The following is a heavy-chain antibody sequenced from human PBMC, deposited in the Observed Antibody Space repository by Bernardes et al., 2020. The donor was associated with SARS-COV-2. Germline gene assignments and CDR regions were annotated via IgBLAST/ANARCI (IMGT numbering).Heavy chain of an antibody. D-gene: IGHD2-2*01. V-gene: IGHV1-2*04. CDR1: GYTFTGYY. CDR2: INPNSGGT. CDR3: ARGVNYCSSTSCYGYYYYGMDV. Sequence: ASVKVSCKASGYTFTGYYMHWVRQAPGQGLEWMGWINPNSGGTNYAQKFQGWVTMTRDTSISTAYMELSRLRSDDTAVYYCARGVNYCSSTSCYGYYYYGMDVWGQGTTVTVSS. J-gene: IGHJ6*02.